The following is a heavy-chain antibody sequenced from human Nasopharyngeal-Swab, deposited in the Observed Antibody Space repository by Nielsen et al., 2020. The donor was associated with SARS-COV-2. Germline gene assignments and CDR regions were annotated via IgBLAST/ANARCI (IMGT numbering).Heavy chain of an antibody. CDR2: IIPIFGTA. CDR1: VGTLSSYA. J-gene: IGHJ6*02. V-gene: IGHV1-69*13. CDR3: ARGTTIFGVVRRPYYYYYGMDV. D-gene: IGHD3-3*01. Sequence: SVNVSCKASVGTLSSYAISWVRQAPAQRLEWMGGIIPIFGTANYAQKFQGRVTITADESTSTAYMELSSLRSEDTAVYYCARGTTIFGVVRRPYYYYYGMDVWGQGTTVTVSS.